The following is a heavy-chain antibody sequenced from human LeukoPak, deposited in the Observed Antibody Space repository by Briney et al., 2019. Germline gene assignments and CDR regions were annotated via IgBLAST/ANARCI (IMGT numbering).Heavy chain of an antibody. CDR3: ARPPSKRGYSYGYPRWFDP. CDR2: INHSGST. Sequence: SETLSLTCAVYGGSFSGYYWSWIRQPPGKGLEWIGEINHSGSTNYNPSLKSRVTISVDTSKNQFSLKLSSVTSADTAVYYCARPPSKRGYSYGYPRWFDPWGQGTLFTVSS. D-gene: IGHD5-18*01. J-gene: IGHJ5*02. V-gene: IGHV4-34*01. CDR1: GGSFSGYY.